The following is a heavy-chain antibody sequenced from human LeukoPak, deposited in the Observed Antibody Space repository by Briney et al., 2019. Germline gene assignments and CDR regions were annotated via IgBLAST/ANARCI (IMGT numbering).Heavy chain of an antibody. CDR3: ARQRFSTFDY. V-gene: IGHV5-51*01. J-gene: IGHJ4*02. Sequence: GESLKISCKTSGYHFPNYWIGWVRQMPGKGLEWMGIIYPSGSDTRYSPSFHGQVTISADNSISTAYLQWSSLKASDTAMYYCARQRFSTFDYWGQGTLVTVSS. CDR1: GYHFPNYW. CDR2: IYPSGSDT.